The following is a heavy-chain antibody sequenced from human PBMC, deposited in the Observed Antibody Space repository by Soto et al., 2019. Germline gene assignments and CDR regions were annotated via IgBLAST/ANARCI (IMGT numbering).Heavy chain of an antibody. CDR3: ARGPPIVGNTTPLDS. CDR1: GGSITNSNW. D-gene: IGHD2-21*01. J-gene: IGHJ4*02. CDR2: IYHAGST. Sequence: SETLSLTCTVSGGSITNSNWWSWVRLPPAKGLEWIGDIYHAGSTKYNPSLERRVTMSVDTSNNQFALTLTSVTAADTAVYFCARGPPIVGNTTPLDSWGQGTLVTV. V-gene: IGHV4-4*02.